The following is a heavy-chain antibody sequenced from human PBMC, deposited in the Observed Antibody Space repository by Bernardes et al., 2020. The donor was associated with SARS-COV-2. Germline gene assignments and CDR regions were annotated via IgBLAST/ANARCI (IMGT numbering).Heavy chain of an antibody. J-gene: IGHJ6*02. CDR3: ARVEPLCSSTSCPLGNYYYYYGMDV. Sequence: SETLSLTCTVSGGSISSYYWSWIRQPAGKGLEWIGRIYTSGSTNYNPSLKSRVTMSVDTSKNQFSLKLSSVTAADTAVYYCARVEPLCSSTSCPLGNYYYYYGMDVWGQGTTVTVSS. CDR1: GGSISSYY. V-gene: IGHV4-4*07. D-gene: IGHD2-2*01. CDR2: IYTSGST.